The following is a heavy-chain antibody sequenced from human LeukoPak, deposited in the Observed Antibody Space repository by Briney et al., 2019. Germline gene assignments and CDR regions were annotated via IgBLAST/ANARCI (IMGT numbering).Heavy chain of an antibody. D-gene: IGHD6-6*01. J-gene: IGHJ4*02. CDR3: ARGGFRSSSSRKSLDY. CDR1: GGSFSGYY. CDR2: INHSGST. V-gene: IGHV4-34*01. Sequence: SSETLSLTCAVYGGSFSGYYWSWIRQPPGKGLEWIGEINHSGSTNYNPSLKSRVTISVDTSKNQFSLKLSSVTAADTAVYYCARGGFRSSSSRKSLDYWGQGTLVTVSS.